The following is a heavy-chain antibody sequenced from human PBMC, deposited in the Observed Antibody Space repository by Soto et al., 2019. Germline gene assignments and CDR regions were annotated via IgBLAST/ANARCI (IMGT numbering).Heavy chain of an antibody. CDR3: AIRQDNWNFGSGIPDSYYGMDV. J-gene: IGHJ6*02. Sequence: ASVKVSCKASGYTFTSHYMHWVRQAPGQGLEWMGIINPSGGSTTYGQKFQGRVTMTRDTSTTTVYMELSSLRSEDTAVYYCAIRQDNWNFGSGIPDSYYGMDVWGQGTTVTVSS. CDR2: INPSGGST. CDR1: GYTFTSHY. V-gene: IGHV1-46*01. D-gene: IGHD1-7*01.